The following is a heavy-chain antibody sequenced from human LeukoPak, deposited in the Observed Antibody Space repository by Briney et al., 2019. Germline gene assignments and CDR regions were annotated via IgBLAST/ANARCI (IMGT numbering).Heavy chain of an antibody. D-gene: IGHD5-12*01. Sequence: GGSLRLSCSASGFTFNSYAMHWVRQAPGKGLEYVTRINSDGGSTHYADSVKGRFIISRDNFKNTLFLQMSSLRPEDTAVYSCVKDLSGYYTLDYWGRGTLVSVSS. V-gene: IGHV3-64D*09. CDR3: VKDLSGYYTLDY. CDR1: GFTFNSYA. CDR2: INSDGGST. J-gene: IGHJ4*02.